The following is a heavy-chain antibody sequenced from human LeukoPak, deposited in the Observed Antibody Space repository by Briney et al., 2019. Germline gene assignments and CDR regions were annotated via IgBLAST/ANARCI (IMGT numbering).Heavy chain of an antibody. J-gene: IGHJ2*01. CDR3: ARDPGYSSGWPYWYFDL. D-gene: IGHD6-19*01. Sequence: ASVKVSCKASGYTFTSYGISWVPQAPGQGLEWMGWISAYNGNTNYAQKLQGRVTMTTDTSTSTAYMELRSLRSDDTAVYYCARDPGYSSGWPYWYFDLWGRGTLVTVSS. CDR1: GYTFTSYG. CDR2: ISAYNGNT. V-gene: IGHV1-18*01.